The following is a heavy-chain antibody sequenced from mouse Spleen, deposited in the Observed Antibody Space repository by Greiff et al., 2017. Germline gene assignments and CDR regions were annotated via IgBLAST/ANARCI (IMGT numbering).Heavy chain of an antibody. V-gene: IGHV1-69*02. CDR1: GYTFTSYW. Sequence: QVQLQQPGAELVKPGASVKLSCKASGYTFTSYWMHWVKQRPGRGLEWIGEIDPSDSYTNYNQKFKGKATLTVDKSSSTAYMQLSSLTSEDSAVYYCARNPPYYRYGGVWFAYWGQGTLVTVSA. D-gene: IGHD2-14*01. J-gene: IGHJ3*01. CDR2: IDPSDSYT. CDR3: ARNPPYYRYGGVWFAY.